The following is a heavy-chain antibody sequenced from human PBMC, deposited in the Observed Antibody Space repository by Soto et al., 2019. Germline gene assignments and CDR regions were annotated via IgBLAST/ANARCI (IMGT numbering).Heavy chain of an antibody. CDR3: ARSLRYYDFWSGPYYYYGMDV. J-gene: IGHJ6*02. CDR2: IIPIFGTA. V-gene: IGHV1-69*13. Sequence: SVKVSCKASGGTFSSYAISCVRQAPGQGLEWMGGIIPIFGTANYAQKFQGRVTITADESTSTAYMELSSLRSEDTAVYYCARSLRYYDFWSGPYYYYGMDVWGQGTTVTVSS. D-gene: IGHD3-3*01. CDR1: GGTFSSYA.